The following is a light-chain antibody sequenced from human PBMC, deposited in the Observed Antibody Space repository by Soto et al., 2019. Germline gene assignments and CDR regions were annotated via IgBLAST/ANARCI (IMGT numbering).Light chain of an antibody. Sequence: EIVLTQSPGTLSLSPGERATLSCRASQSVSSSYLAWYQQKPGQAPRLLIYDASNRATGIPARFSGSGSGTDFTLTISSLEPEDFAVYHCQQYNYWPPGTFGQGTKVDIK. CDR3: QQYNYWPPGT. CDR1: QSVSSSY. J-gene: IGKJ1*01. V-gene: IGKV3-20*01. CDR2: DAS.